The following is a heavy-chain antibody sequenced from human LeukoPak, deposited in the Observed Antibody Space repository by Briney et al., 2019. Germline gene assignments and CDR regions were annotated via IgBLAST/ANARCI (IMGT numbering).Heavy chain of an antibody. CDR1: GGSISSYY. D-gene: IGHD4-11*01. CDR3: ATVTYYYYYMDV. J-gene: IGHJ6*03. CDR2: IYYSGST. V-gene: IGHV4-59*08. Sequence: SETLSLTCTVSGGSISSYYWSWIRQPPGKGLEWIGYIYYSGSTNYNPSLKSRVTISVGTSKNQFSLKLSSVTAADTAVYYCATVTYYYYYMDVWGKGTTVTVSS.